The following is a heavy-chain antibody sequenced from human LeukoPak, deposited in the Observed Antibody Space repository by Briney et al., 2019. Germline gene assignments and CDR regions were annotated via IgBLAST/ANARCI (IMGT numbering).Heavy chain of an antibody. J-gene: IGHJ4*02. V-gene: IGHV3-74*01. CDR3: ARLGSGSTLDC. Sequence: TGVTLRLSCAAYGFSFSSYWMHWLAQAPGKGLVWLSRSSSDGSNTIYTDSVKGPFTISRDNAKNTLYLEMNSQRAEDTAVYYCARLGSGSTLDCWGQGILVTVSS. D-gene: IGHD3-10*01. CDR1: GFSFSSYW. CDR2: SSSDGSNT.